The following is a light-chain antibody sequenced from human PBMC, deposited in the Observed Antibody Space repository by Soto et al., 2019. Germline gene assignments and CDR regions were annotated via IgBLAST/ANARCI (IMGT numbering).Light chain of an antibody. V-gene: IGKV3-11*01. CDR3: QQRYNWPNT. Sequence: EIVLTQSPATLSLSPGERATLSCRTSQSVGTYLACYQHNPGQAPRLLISDASNRATGIPARFSGSGSGTDFTLTISSPEPEDFAVYYCQQRYNWPNTFGQGTKLEIK. CDR1: QSVGTY. J-gene: IGKJ2*01. CDR2: DAS.